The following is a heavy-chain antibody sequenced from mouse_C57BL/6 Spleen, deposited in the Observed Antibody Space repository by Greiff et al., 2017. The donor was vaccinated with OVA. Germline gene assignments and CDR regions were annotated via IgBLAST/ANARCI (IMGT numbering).Heavy chain of an antibody. CDR1: GYAFSSSW. CDR2: IYPGDGDT. J-gene: IGHJ3*01. V-gene: IGHV1-82*01. CDR3: ARGDYGSSCFAY. D-gene: IGHD1-1*01. Sequence: VQLQQSGPELVKPGASVKISCKASGYAFSSSWMNWVKQRPGKGLEWIGRIYPGDGDTNYNGKFKGKATLTADKSSSTAYMQLSSLTSEDSAVYFCARGDYGSSCFAYWGQGTLVTVSA.